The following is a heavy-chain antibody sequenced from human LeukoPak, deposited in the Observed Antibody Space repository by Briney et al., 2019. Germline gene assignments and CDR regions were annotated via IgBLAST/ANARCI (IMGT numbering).Heavy chain of an antibody. CDR2: IWYDGSNK. CDR3: ARASGPFDY. V-gene: IGHV3-33*01. Sequence: RGSLRLSCAASGFTFSTYGMHWVRQAPGKGLEWVAVIWYDGSNKYYADSVQGRFTISRDNSKNTLYLQMNSLRAEDTAVYSCARASGPFDYWGQGTLVTVSS. D-gene: IGHD3-10*01. J-gene: IGHJ4*02. CDR1: GFTFSTYG.